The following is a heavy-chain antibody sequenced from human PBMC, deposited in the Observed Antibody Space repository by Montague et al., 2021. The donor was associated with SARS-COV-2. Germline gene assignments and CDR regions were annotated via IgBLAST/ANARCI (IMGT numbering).Heavy chain of an antibody. CDR2: VYYSGST. CDR1: GGSISDDGYS. Sequence: TLSLTCTVSGGSISDDGYSWTWIRQHPGKGLEWIGYVYYSGSTFYNPSLKSRITISVDTSKNQFSLKLSSVTAADTAVYYCAREGGRIQLWLRGDDAFNIRGQGTLVTVSS. CDR3: AREGGRIQLWLRGDDAFNI. V-gene: IGHV4-31*03. D-gene: IGHD5-18*01. J-gene: IGHJ3*02.